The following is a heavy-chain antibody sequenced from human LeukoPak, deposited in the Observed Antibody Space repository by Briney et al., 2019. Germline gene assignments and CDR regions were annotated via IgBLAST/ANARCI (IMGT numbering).Heavy chain of an antibody. CDR1: GFTFSKFH. J-gene: IGHJ4*02. CDR3: AKGPSNSLGFDY. Sequence: GGSLRLSCAASGFTFSKFHMGWVRQALGRGLEWVSVISDSGARTYYADSVKGRFAISRDNSKSTVYLQMNSLSAEDTAVYYCAKGPSNSLGFDYWGQGALVTVSS. D-gene: IGHD2-2*01. CDR2: ISDSGART. V-gene: IGHV3-23*01.